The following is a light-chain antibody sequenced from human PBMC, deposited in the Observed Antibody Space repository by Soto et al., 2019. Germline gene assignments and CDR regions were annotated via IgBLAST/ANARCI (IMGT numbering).Light chain of an antibody. CDR1: QSVSDY. CDR3: QHRRT. Sequence: EVVLTQSPATLSLSPGERATLSCRASQSVSDYLAWYQQKPGQAPRLLIYDASNRATGIPARFSGSWSGTDFTLTISNLEPDDFAFYYCQHRRTFGPGTKVDIK. J-gene: IGKJ3*01. CDR2: DAS. V-gene: IGKV3-11*01.